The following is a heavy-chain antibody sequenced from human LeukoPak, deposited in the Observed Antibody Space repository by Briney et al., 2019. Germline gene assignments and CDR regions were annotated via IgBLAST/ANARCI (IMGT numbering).Heavy chain of an antibody. CDR2: ISSSSSYI. D-gene: IGHD2-15*01. CDR3: AKQLGYCSAGSCYFDY. V-gene: IGHV3-21*01. CDR1: GFTFSSYS. J-gene: IGHJ4*02. Sequence: GGSLRLSCAASGFTFSSYSMNWVRQAPGKGLEWVSSISSSSSYIYYADSVKGRFTISRDNAKNSLYLQMNSLRAEDTAVYYCAKQLGYCSAGSCYFDYWGQGTLVTVSS.